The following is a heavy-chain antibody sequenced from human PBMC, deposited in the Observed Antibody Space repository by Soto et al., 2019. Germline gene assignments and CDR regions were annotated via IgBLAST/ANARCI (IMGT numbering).Heavy chain of an antibody. J-gene: IGHJ6*02. CDR3: ARDIVGATSQYYYYGMDV. CDR2: ISSSSSTI. V-gene: IGHV3-48*02. Sequence: EVQLVESGGGLVQPGGSLRLSCAASGFAFSSYSMNWVRQAPGKGLEWVSYISSSSSTIYYADSVKGRFTISRDNAKNSLYLQMNSLRDEDTAVYYCARDIVGATSQYYYYGMDVWGQGTTVTVSS. CDR1: GFAFSSYS. D-gene: IGHD1-26*01.